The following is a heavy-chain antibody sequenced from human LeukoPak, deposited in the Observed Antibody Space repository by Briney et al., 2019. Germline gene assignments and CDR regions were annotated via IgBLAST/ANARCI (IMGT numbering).Heavy chain of an antibody. Sequence: SETLSLTCTVSGGSISSSSYYRGWIRQPPGKGLEWIGSIYYSGSTYYNPSLKSRVTISVDTSKNQFSLKLSSVTAADTAVYYCARFSSITMVRGVIGYWGQGTLVTVSS. CDR2: IYYSGST. V-gene: IGHV4-39*01. J-gene: IGHJ4*02. CDR3: ARFSSITMVRGVIGY. CDR1: GGSISSSSYY. D-gene: IGHD3-10*01.